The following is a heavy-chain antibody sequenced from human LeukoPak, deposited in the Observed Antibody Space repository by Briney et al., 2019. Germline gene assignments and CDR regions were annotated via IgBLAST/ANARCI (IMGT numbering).Heavy chain of an antibody. CDR3: ARHLLGPYGGNWFDP. CDR1: GGSISSSSYY. Sequence: SETLSLTCTVSGGSISSSSYYWGWIRQPPGKGLEWIGSIYYSGSTYYNPSLKSRVTISVDTSKNQFSLKLSSVTAADTAVYYCARHLLGPYGGNWFDPWGQGTLVTVSS. V-gene: IGHV4-39*01. CDR2: IYYSGST. D-gene: IGHD4-17*01. J-gene: IGHJ5*02.